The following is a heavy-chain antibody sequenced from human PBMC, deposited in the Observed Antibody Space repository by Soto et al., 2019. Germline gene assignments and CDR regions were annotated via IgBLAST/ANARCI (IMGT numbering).Heavy chain of an antibody. D-gene: IGHD3-3*01. CDR3: TREVIRYDVLSATNFYGMDV. CDR1: GYTFTSYG. CDR2: IGAYTGHT. J-gene: IGHJ6*02. V-gene: IGHV1-18*01. Sequence: QIQLVQSGGEVKKPGASVKVSCKASGYTFTSYGISWVRQAPGQGLEWVGWIGAYTGHTKYAQKVQDRVTMTTDTPTSTAYMDLRGLTSDDTAVYYCTREVIRYDVLSATNFYGMDVWGQGTTVTVSS.